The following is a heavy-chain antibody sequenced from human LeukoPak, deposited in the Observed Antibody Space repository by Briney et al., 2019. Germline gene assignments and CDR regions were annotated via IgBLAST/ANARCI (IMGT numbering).Heavy chain of an antibody. CDR2: ISTSSSYI. V-gene: IGHV3-11*06. Sequence: GGSLRLSCAASGFTFSDYYMSWIRQAPGKVLEWVSSISTSSSYIYYADSVKGRFAISRDNAKKSLYLQMNSLRADDTAVYYCARGASVVAGNDNAFDIWGQGTMVTVSS. J-gene: IGHJ3*02. D-gene: IGHD6-19*01. CDR3: ARGASVVAGNDNAFDI. CDR1: GFTFSDYY.